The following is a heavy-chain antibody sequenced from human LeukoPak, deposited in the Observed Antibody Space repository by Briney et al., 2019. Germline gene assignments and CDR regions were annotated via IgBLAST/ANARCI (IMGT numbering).Heavy chain of an antibody. Sequence: ASVKVSCKVSGYTLTELSMHWVRQAPGKGLEWMGGFDPEDGEAIYAQKFQDRVTMTEDTYTDTAYMELSSLRSEDTAVYYCATLGVIEDVDYWGQGTLVTVSS. D-gene: IGHD3-10*01. CDR3: ATLGVIEDVDY. J-gene: IGHJ4*02. CDR1: GYTLTELS. V-gene: IGHV1-24*01. CDR2: FDPEDGEA.